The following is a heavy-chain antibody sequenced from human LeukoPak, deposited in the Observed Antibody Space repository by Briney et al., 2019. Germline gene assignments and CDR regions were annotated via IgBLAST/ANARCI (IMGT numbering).Heavy chain of an antibody. CDR2: ISGDGGST. CDR3: AKDILPMYYYYYMDV. V-gene: IGHV3-43*02. Sequence: TGGSLRLSCAASGFTFDDYAMHWVRQAPGKGLEWVSLISGDGGSTYYADSVEGRFTISRDNSKNSLYLQMNSLRTEDTALYYCAKDILPMYYYYYMDVWGKGTTVTVSS. CDR1: GFTFDDYA. D-gene: IGHD2-2*01. J-gene: IGHJ6*03.